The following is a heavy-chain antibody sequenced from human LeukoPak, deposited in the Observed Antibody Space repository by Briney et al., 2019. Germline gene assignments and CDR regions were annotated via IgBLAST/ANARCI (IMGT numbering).Heavy chain of an antibody. CDR1: RSTFGSDA. CDR3: AKGYCSSTTCCVDY. D-gene: IGHD2-2*01. Sequence: GGSLRLSCAVSRSTFGSDAMNWVRQAPGKGLEWVAFIRHDGSNKYYADSVKGRFTISRDNSKNTLYLQMNSLRAEDTAVYYCAKGYCSSTTCCVDYWGQGTLVTVSS. CDR2: IRHDGSNK. J-gene: IGHJ4*02. V-gene: IGHV3-30*02.